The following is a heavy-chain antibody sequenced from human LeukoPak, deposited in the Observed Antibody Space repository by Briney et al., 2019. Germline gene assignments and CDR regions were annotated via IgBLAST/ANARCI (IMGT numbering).Heavy chain of an antibody. CDR3: ARPYYYSSGSLPY. CDR1: GFTFSSFW. CDR2: IKKDGSEK. D-gene: IGHD3-10*01. J-gene: IGHJ4*02. V-gene: IGHV3-7*01. Sequence: PGGSLRLSCAASGFTFSSFWMSWVRQAPGKGLEWVASIKKDGSEKEYVDSVKDRFTISRDNAKNSLYLQMNSLRAEDTAVYYCARPYYYSSGSLPYWGQGTLVTVSS.